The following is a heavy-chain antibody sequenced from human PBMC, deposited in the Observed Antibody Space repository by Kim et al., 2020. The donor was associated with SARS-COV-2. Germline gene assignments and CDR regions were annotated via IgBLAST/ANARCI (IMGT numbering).Heavy chain of an antibody. Sequence: DSVKGRFTISRDNSKNTLYLQMNSLRAEDTAVYYCAKDWQVAVAGTDDDYWGQGTLVTVSS. V-gene: IGHV3-33*06. J-gene: IGHJ4*02. D-gene: IGHD6-19*01. CDR3: AKDWQVAVAGTDDDY.